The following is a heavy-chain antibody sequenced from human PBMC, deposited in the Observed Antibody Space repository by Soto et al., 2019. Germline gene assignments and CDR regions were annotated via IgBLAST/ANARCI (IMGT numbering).Heavy chain of an antibody. Sequence: QITLKESGPTLVKPTQTLTVTCTFSGFSLSTNGEGVGWIRQPPGKALEWLAVIYWDDDKRYSPSLKSRLTITKDTSKNQVVLTMTNMDPVETSTYSCAHSYYYDSSAYPFDYRGQGTLVTVSP. V-gene: IGHV2-5*02. CDR1: GFSLSTNGEG. CDR2: IYWDDDK. CDR3: AHSYYYDSSAYPFDY. J-gene: IGHJ4*02. D-gene: IGHD3-22*01.